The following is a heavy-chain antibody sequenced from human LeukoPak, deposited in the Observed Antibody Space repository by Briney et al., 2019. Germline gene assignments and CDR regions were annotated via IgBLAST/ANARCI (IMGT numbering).Heavy chain of an antibody. J-gene: IGHJ4*02. D-gene: IGHD2-15*01. V-gene: IGHV3-15*01. CDR2: IKSRTDGGTT. CDR1: GFTFSNAW. CDR3: TTVPYCSGGSCYKFDY. Sequence: GGSLRLSCAASGFTFSNAWMSWVRQAPGKGLEWVGRIKSRTDGGTTDYAAPVKGRFTISRDDSKNTLYLQMNSLKTEDTAVYYSTTVPYCSGGSCYKFDYWGQGTLVTVSS.